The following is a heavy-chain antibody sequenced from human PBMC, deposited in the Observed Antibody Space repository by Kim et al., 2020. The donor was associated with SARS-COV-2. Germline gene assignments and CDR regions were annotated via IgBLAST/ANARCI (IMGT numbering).Heavy chain of an antibody. D-gene: IGHD6-13*01. J-gene: IGHJ4*02. V-gene: IGHV4-31*02. Sequence: PSLKRRVTISVDTSKKQFSLNLSSVTAADTAVYYCASGVAAAGTQNSRFDYWGQGILVTVSS. CDR3: ASGVAAAGTQNSRFDY.